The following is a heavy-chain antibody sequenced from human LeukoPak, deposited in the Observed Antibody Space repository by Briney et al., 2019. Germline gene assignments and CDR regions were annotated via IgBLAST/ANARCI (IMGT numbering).Heavy chain of an antibody. CDR1: GGSISSGGYY. V-gene: IGHV4-31*03. D-gene: IGHD2-2*01. CDR3: ARGSKDIVVVPAATGPWFDP. CDR2: IYYSGST. J-gene: IGHJ5*02. Sequence: PSETLSLTCTVSGGSISSGGYYWSWIRQHPGKGLEWIGYIYYSGSTYYNPSLKSRDTISVDTSKNQFSLKLSSVTAADTAVYYCARGSKDIVVVPAATGPWFDPWGQGTLVTVSS.